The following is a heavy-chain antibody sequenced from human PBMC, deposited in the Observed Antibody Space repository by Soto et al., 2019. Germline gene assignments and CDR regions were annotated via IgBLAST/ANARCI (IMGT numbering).Heavy chain of an antibody. Sequence: SETLSLTCTVSGGSISSGGYYWSWIRQHPGKGLEWIGYIYYSGSTYYNPSLKSRVTISVDTSKNQFSLKLSSVTAADTAVYYCARDAPWELYGMDVWGQGTTVTVSS. CDR2: IYYSGST. D-gene: IGHD1-7*01. V-gene: IGHV4-31*03. CDR1: GGSISSGGYY. J-gene: IGHJ6*02. CDR3: ARDAPWELYGMDV.